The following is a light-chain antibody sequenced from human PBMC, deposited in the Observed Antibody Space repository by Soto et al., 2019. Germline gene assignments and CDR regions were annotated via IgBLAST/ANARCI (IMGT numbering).Light chain of an antibody. CDR2: DAS. V-gene: IGKV1-13*02. CDR1: QGISSS. Sequence: AIQLTQSPSSLSASVGDRATITCRASQGISSSLAWYQQKLGKAPSLLIYDASSLESGVPSRFSGSGSGTDFTLTISSLQPEDFATYYCQQFNSYPQTFGGGTKVEIK. J-gene: IGKJ4*01. CDR3: QQFNSYPQT.